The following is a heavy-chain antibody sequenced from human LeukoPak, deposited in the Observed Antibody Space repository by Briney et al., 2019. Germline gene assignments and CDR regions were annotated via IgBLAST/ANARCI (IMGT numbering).Heavy chain of an antibody. Sequence: SQTLSLTCTVSGGSISSGDYYWSWIRQPPGKGLEWIGYIYHNGRTYHNPSLKSRVTISVDRSKNQFSLKLSSVTAADTAVYYCASAPNYSYFDYWGQGALVTVSS. J-gene: IGHJ4*02. CDR3: ASAPNYSYFDY. CDR2: IYHNGRT. V-gene: IGHV4-30-2*01. CDR1: GGSISSGDYY. D-gene: IGHD4/OR15-4a*01.